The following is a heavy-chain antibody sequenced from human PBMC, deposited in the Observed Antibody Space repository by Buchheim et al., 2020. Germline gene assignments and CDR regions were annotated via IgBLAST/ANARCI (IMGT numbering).Heavy chain of an antibody. V-gene: IGHV3-23*01. CDR2: ISGSGGST. D-gene: IGHD6-13*01. CDR1: GFTFSSYA. Sequence: EVQLLESGGGLVQPGGSLRLSCAASGFTFSSYAMSWVRQAPGKGLEWVSAISGSGGSTYYADSVKGRFTVSRDNSRNTPYLQMNDLRTEDTAVYYCAKIPLYSSSWPPVYWGQGTL. J-gene: IGHJ4*02. CDR3: AKIPLYSSSWPPVY.